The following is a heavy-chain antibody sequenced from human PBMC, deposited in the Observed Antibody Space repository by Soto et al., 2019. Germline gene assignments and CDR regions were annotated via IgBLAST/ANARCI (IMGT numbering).Heavy chain of an antibody. CDR1: GFTFSGSA. CDR2: IRSKANSYAT. J-gene: IGHJ6*02. Sequence: EVQLVESGGGLVQPGGSLKLSCAASGFTFSGSAMHWVRQASGKGLEWVGRIRSKANSYATAYAASVKGRFTISRDDSRHKGHLQMNSLKTEDTAVYYCTRPVWYYYDSSGYYVGVPYCYGMDVWGQGTTVTVSS. CDR3: TRPVWYYYDSSGYYVGVPYCYGMDV. D-gene: IGHD3-22*01. V-gene: IGHV3-73*02.